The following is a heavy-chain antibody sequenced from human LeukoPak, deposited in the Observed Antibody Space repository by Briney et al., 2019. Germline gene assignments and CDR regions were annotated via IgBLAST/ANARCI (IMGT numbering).Heavy chain of an antibody. D-gene: IGHD3-22*01. CDR2: ISSSGST. J-gene: IGHJ3*02. V-gene: IGHV4-61*02. CDR1: GDSISSGDYY. CDR3: ARGGMIVVVNDAFDI. Sequence: PSQTLSLTCTVSGDSISSGDYYWGWIRQPAGKGLEWIGRISSSGSTNYNPSLKSRVTISVDTSKNQFSLKLSSVTAADTAVYYCARGGMIVVVNDAFDIWGQGTMVTVSS.